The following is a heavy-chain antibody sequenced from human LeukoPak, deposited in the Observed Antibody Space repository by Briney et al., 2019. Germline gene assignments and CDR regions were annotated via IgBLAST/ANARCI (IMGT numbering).Heavy chain of an antibody. Sequence: PSETLSLTCTVSGGSISSYYWSWIRQPPGKGLEWIGYIYYSGSTNYNPSLKSRVTISVDTSKNQFSLKLSSVTAADTAVYYCARELLQYDSSGSTLGYWGQGTLVTVSS. CDR2: IYYSGST. CDR3: ARELLQYDSSGSTLGY. D-gene: IGHD3-22*01. CDR1: GGSISSYY. J-gene: IGHJ4*02. V-gene: IGHV4-59*12.